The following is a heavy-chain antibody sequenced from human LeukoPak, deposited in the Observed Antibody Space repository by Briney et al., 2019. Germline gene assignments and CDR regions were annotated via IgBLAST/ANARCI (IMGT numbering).Heavy chain of an antibody. CDR3: AKSIVGATKGYFDY. Sequence: GGSLRLSCAASGFTFSSHDMNWVRQAPGKGLEWVSYISNSGSTISYADSVKGRFTISRDNAKNSLYLQMNSLRAEDTAVYYCAKSIVGATKGYFDYWGQGTLVTVSS. V-gene: IGHV3-48*03. J-gene: IGHJ4*02. D-gene: IGHD1-26*01. CDR1: GFTFSSHD. CDR2: ISNSGSTI.